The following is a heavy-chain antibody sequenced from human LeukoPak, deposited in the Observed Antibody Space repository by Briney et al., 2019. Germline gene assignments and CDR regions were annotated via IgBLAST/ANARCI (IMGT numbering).Heavy chain of an antibody. Sequence: GGSLRLSCAASGFTFSTYAMSWVRQAPGKGLEWVSGISGSGGSTYYADSVKGRFTISRDNSKNTLYLQMNSLRAEDTAVYYCAKGKEVVVAAKFDYWGQGTLVTVSS. CDR3: AKGKEVVVAAKFDY. J-gene: IGHJ4*02. CDR2: ISGSGGST. V-gene: IGHV3-23*01. CDR1: GFTFSTYA. D-gene: IGHD2-15*01.